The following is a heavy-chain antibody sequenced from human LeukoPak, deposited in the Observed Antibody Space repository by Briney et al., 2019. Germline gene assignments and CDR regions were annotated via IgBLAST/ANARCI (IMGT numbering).Heavy chain of an antibody. CDR1: GGSCSGYY. CDR3: ARGAQDSSGWYGGFDY. D-gene: IGHD6-19*01. J-gene: IGHJ4*02. Sequence: PSETLSLTCAVYGGSCSGYYWSWIRQPPGKGLEWIGEINHSGSTNYNPPLKSRVTISVDTSKNQFSLKLSSVTAADTAVYYCARGAQDSSGWYGGFDYWGQGTLVTVSS. V-gene: IGHV4-34*01. CDR2: INHSGST.